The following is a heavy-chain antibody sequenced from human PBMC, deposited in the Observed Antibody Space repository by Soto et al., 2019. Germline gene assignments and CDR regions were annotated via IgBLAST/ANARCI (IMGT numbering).Heavy chain of an antibody. CDR2: INPKTAAT. D-gene: IGHD1-26*01. CDR1: GYSFSDYF. CDR3: ARIKWGLNYYNGMDV. V-gene: IGHV1-2*02. Sequence: QVQLVQSGAEVKKSGASVKVSCKPSGYSFSDYFIQWVRQAPGQGLEWVAWINPKTAATNYAKKFQGRVSVTRDTSSTTAYMELTSLRPDDTAVYYCARIKWGLNYYNGMDVWGQGTTVIVSS. J-gene: IGHJ6*02.